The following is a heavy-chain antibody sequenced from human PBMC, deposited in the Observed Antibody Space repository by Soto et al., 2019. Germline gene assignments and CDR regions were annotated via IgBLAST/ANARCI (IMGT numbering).Heavy chain of an antibody. Sequence: GASLKVSCKASGYTFTSYYMHWVRQAPGQGLEWMGIINPSGGSTSYAQKFQGRVTMTRDTSTSTVYMELSSLRSEDTAVYYCASSQPGGYFDYWGQGTLVPVSS. D-gene: IGHD3-16*01. CDR2: INPSGGST. J-gene: IGHJ4*02. CDR1: GYTFTSYY. V-gene: IGHV1-46*01. CDR3: ASSQPGGYFDY.